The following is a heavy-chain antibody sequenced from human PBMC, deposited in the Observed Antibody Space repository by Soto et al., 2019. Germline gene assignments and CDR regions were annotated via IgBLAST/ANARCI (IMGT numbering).Heavy chain of an antibody. J-gene: IGHJ3*02. CDR1: GFTFSNAW. V-gene: IGHV3-15*07. CDR2: IKSKTDGGTT. Sequence: ESGGGLVKPGGSLRLSCAASGFTFSNAWMNWVRQAPGKGLEWVGRIKSKTDGGTTDYAAPVKGRFTISRDDSKNTLYLQRNSLKTEDTAVYYCTTDWWLGPHLDAFDIWGQGTMVTVSS. D-gene: IGHD2-15*01. CDR3: TTDWWLGPHLDAFDI.